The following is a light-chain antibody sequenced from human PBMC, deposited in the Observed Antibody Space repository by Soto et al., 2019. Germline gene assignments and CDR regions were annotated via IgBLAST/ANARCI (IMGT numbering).Light chain of an antibody. Sequence: QSVLTQPPSVSAAPGQKVTISCSGSSSNIGNNYVSWYQQLPGTAPKLLIYDNNKRPSGSPARCSGSKSCTSATLRITGRQTGDEAAYYCGTWDRSRSAYVFGTGTKLTVL. V-gene: IGLV1-51*01. J-gene: IGLJ1*01. CDR2: DNN. CDR3: GTWDRSRSAYV. CDR1: SSNIGNNY.